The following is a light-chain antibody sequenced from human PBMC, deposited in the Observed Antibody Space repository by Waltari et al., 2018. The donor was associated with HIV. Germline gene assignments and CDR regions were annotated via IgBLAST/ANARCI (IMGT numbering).Light chain of an antibody. V-gene: IGKV1-5*03. CDR1: QNIGSW. CDR2: KAS. Sequence: DVRLTQSPSTMSASVGDRITITCRASQNIGSWLIWYQQKPGKVPKLLIYKASTLRSGVPSRFSGSGSGTDFTLTISSLQPDDFGTYYCQQHSSYPITFGGGTKVEI. CDR3: QQHSSYPIT. J-gene: IGKJ4*01.